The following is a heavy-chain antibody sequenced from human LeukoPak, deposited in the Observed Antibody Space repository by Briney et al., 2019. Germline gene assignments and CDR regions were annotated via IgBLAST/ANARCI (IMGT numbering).Heavy chain of an antibody. CDR1: GFTVSSNY. V-gene: IGHV3-66*01. CDR2: IYSGGST. Sequence: GGSLRLSCAASGFTVSSNYMSWVRQAPGKGLEWVSVIYSGGSTYYADSVKGRFTISRDNSKNTLYLQMNSLRAEDTAVYYCAKXGGXXXXEXXXFDYWGQGTLVTVSS. CDR3: AKXGGXXXXEXXXFDY. D-gene: IGHD3-10*01. J-gene: IGHJ4*02.